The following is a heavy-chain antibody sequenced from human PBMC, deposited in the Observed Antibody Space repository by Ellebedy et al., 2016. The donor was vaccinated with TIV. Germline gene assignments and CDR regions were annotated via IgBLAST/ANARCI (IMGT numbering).Heavy chain of an antibody. CDR1: GYTFTTYA. J-gene: IGHJ4*02. CDR2: INAGNGNT. CDR3: AKSPLIIRYYFDY. Sequence: ASVKVSCKTSGYTFTTYAIHWVRQAPGQRLEWMGWINAGNGNTKYSEKFQGRVTITRDTSATTAYMELSSLRSEDTAVYYCAKSPLIIRYYFDYWGQGTLVTVSS. D-gene: IGHD3-10*01. V-gene: IGHV1-3*01.